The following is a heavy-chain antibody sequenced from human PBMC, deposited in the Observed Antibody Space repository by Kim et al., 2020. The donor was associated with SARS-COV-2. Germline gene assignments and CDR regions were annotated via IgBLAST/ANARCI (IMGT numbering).Heavy chain of an antibody. Sequence: IANSAPKFQGRVTITADKSTSTAYMELSSLRSEDTAVYYCARGDGYTLDYWGQGTLVTVSS. J-gene: IGHJ4*02. CDR2: IA. D-gene: IGHD5-12*01. V-gene: IGHV1-69*04. CDR3: ARGDGYTLDY.